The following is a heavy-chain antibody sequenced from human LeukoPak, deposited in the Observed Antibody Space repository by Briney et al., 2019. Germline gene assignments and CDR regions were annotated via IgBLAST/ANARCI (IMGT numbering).Heavy chain of an antibody. CDR3: VRGSPVGFDY. CDR2: IGIAGNT. V-gene: IGHV3-13*01. CDR1: GFTSSGYD. J-gene: IGHJ4*01. Sequence: PGGSLRLSCAASGFTSSGYDFHWVRQATGEGVEWVSSIGIAGNTYYIGSVRGRFTISRENAKNSLYLQMNNLRDGDTAVYHCVRGSPVGFDYWGHGTLVTVSS. D-gene: IGHD1-14*01.